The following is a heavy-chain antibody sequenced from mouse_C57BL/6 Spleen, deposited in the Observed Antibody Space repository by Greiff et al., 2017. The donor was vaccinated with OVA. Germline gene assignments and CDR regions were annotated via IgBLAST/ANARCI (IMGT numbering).Heavy chain of an antibody. V-gene: IGHV1-26*01. J-gene: IGHJ2*01. D-gene: IGHD1-1*01. CDR1: GYTFTDYY. CDR2: INPNNGGT. CDR3: AGSSYGFDY. Sequence: VQLQQSGPELVKPGASVKISCKASGYTFTDYYMNWVKQSHGKSLEWIGDINPNNGGTSYNQKFKGKATLTVDKSSSTAYMELRSLTSEDSAVYYCAGSSYGFDYWGQGTTLTVSS.